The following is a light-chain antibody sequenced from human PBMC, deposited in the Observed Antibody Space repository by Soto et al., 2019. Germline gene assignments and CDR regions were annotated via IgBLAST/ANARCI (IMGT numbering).Light chain of an antibody. CDR1: QNISSW. J-gene: IGKJ1*01. Sequence: DIQMTQSPSTLSASLGDRVSITCGASQNISSWLAWYQQKPGKAPKLLIYDASSLESGVPSRFRGSGSGTEFTLTISSLPPDDFEAYYCQQYNSSPWTFGPGTKVDIK. CDR2: DAS. CDR3: QQYNSSPWT. V-gene: IGKV1-5*01.